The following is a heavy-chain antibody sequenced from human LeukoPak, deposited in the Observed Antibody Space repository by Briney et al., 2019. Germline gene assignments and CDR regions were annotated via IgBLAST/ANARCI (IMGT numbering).Heavy chain of an antibody. V-gene: IGHV3-9*01. J-gene: IGHJ4*02. CDR2: IGWDGNNV. Sequence: GGSLRLSCAASGFTFDDYAMHWVRQAPGKGLEWVSRIGWDGNNVAYADSVKGRFTISRDNAKNSLYLQMNSLRAEDTAVYYCAREEIQLWFDYWGQGTLVTVSS. CDR1: GFTFDDYA. CDR3: AREEIQLWFDY. D-gene: IGHD5-18*01.